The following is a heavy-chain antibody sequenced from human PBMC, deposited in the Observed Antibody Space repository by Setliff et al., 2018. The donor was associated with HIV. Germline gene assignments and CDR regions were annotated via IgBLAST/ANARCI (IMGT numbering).Heavy chain of an antibody. D-gene: IGHD2-2*03. CDR3: GKVDNGHCTSASCRDFDC. J-gene: IGHJ4*02. Sequence: GGSLRLSCAASEFTLSGYSMSCVRQVPGKGLEWVSAIDPSGSRIFYSDSVKGRFTISRDNSKNTLYLQMNSLTVEDTAVYYCGKVDNGHCTSASCRDFDCWVQGTLVTVSS. CDR2: IDPSGSRI. CDR1: EFTLSGYS. V-gene: IGHV3-23*01.